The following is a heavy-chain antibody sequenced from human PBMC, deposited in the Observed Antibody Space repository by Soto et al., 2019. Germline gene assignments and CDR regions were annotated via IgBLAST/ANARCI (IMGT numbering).Heavy chain of an antibody. CDR2: ISYDGSNK. Sequence: GGSLRLSCAASGFTFSSYAMHWVRQAPGKGPEWVAVISYDGSNKYYADSVKGRFTISRDNSKNTLYLQMNSRRAEDTAVYYCARPNIVVVPAATWDYYYGMDVWGQGTTVTVSS. CDR3: ARPNIVVVPAATWDYYYGMDV. J-gene: IGHJ6*02. CDR1: GFTFSSYA. V-gene: IGHV3-30-3*01. D-gene: IGHD2-2*01.